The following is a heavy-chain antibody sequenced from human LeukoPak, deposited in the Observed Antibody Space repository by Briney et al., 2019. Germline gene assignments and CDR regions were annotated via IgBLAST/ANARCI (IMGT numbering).Heavy chain of an antibody. CDR2: IYHSGST. Sequence: SETLSLTCTVSGYSISSGYYWGWIRQPPGKGLEWIGIIYHSGSTYYNPSLKSRVTISVDTSKNQFSLKLSSVTAADTAVYYCARRAHYDGDYWGQGTLVTVSS. CDR1: GYSISSGYY. D-gene: IGHD3-22*01. CDR3: ARRAHYDGDY. V-gene: IGHV4-38-2*02. J-gene: IGHJ4*02.